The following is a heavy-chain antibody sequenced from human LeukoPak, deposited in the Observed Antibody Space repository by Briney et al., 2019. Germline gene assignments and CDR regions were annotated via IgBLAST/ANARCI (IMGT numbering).Heavy chain of an antibody. CDR3: ARDPRGPTGYDSPGRDTFDY. V-gene: IGHV3-30*04. D-gene: IGHD3-22*01. CDR2: IFYDGTIQ. Sequence: GGSLRLSCTASGFAFENYAMHWVRQAPGKGLEWVGVIFYDGTIQYYADSVEGRVTISRDNSKNTLFLQMNNLRPEDTAVYYCARDPRGPTGYDSPGRDTFDYWGQGTLVTVSS. CDR1: GFAFENYA. J-gene: IGHJ4*02.